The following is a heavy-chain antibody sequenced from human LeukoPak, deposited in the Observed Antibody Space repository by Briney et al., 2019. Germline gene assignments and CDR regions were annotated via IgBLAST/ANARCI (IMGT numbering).Heavy chain of an antibody. CDR1: GGTVSSYY. Sequence: SETLSLTCTVSGGTVSSYYWSWIRQPPGKGLEWLGLIYSSGGTNYNPSLKSRATISLDTSKNQVSLKLTSVTAADTAVYYCARDRVAVAAPDSWGQGTLVTVSS. CDR3: ARDRVAVAAPDS. J-gene: IGHJ4*02. V-gene: IGHV4-4*09. CDR2: IYSSGGT. D-gene: IGHD6-19*01.